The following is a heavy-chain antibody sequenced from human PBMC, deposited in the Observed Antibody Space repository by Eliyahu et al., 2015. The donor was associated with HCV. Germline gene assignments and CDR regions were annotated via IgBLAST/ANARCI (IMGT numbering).Heavy chain of an antibody. V-gene: IGHV3-53*01. J-gene: IGHJ5*02. CDR1: GXIVSSNY. CDR3: ARAVGYSSDWYGWLDP. Sequence: EVQLVESGGGLIQPGGSLRLTCAASGXIVSSNYMNWVRXAPGKGLEWVGXIYXGGXTFYADXVRGRFTISRDNSKNMVFLQMNSLRAEDTAMYYCARAVGYSSDWYGWLDPWGQGTLVTVSS. CDR2: IYXGGXT. D-gene: IGHD6-13*01.